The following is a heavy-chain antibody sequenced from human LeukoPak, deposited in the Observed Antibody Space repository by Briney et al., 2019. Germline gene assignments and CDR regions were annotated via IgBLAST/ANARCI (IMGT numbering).Heavy chain of an antibody. D-gene: IGHD3/OR15-3a*01. CDR3: ARWTDWYFDL. V-gene: IGHV3-7*01. CDR1: GISFSNYW. J-gene: IGHJ2*01. Sequence: PGGSLRLSCAASGISFSNYWMTWIRQAPEKGLQWVANIKEDGSDKNYADSVKGRFTISRDNAKNLLYLRMNSLRAEDTAVYYCARWTDWYFDLWGRGTLVTVSS. CDR2: IKEDGSDK.